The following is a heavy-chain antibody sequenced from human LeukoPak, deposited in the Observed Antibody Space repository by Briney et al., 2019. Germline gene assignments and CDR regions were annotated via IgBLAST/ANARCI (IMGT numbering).Heavy chain of an antibody. Sequence: SQTLSLTCTVSGGSISSGDYYWSWIRQPPGKGLEWIGYIYYSGSTYYNPSLKSRVTISVDRSKNQFSLKLSSVTAADTAVYYCARSYTSYCSSTSCYMDWYFDLWGRGTLVTVSS. CDR2: IYYSGST. J-gene: IGHJ2*01. CDR3: ARSYTSYCSSTSCYMDWYFDL. V-gene: IGHV4-30-4*08. D-gene: IGHD2-2*02. CDR1: GGSISSGDYY.